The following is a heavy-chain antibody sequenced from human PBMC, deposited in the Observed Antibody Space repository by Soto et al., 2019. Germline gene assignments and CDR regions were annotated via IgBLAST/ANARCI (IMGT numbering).Heavy chain of an antibody. CDR2: ISAYNGNT. Sequence: QVQLLQSGAEVKKPGASVKVSCKASGYTFTSYGISWVRQAPGQGLEWMGWISAYNGNTNYEQKLQGRVTMTTDSARNTAYMELRSLRSDDTAVYYCARGPAVTNVYYYYTVVWGKGTTVTAS. V-gene: IGHV1-18*01. CDR1: GYTFTSYG. D-gene: IGHD4-4*01. J-gene: IGHJ6*03. CDR3: ARGPAVTNVYYYYTVV.